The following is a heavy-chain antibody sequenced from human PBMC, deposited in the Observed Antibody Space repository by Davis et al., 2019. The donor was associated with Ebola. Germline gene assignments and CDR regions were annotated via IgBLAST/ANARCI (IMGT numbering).Heavy chain of an antibody. Sequence: SETLSLTCAVYGGSFSGYYWSWIRQPPGKGLEWIGEINLFGSTNYKPSLKSRVTISVDTSKNQFSLNLNSVTAADTAVYYCARAPSGAGPFDHWGQGALVTVSS. D-gene: IGHD3-10*01. CDR3: ARAPSGAGPFDH. CDR2: INLFGST. CDR1: GGSFSGYY. J-gene: IGHJ4*02. V-gene: IGHV4-34*01.